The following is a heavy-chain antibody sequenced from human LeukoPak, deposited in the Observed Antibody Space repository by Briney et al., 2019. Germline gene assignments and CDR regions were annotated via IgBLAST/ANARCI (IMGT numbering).Heavy chain of an antibody. Sequence: GGSLRLSCAASGFTFSSYGMHWVRQAPGEGLEWVAFIRYDGSNKYYADSVKGRFTISRDNSKNTLYLQMNSLRAEDTAVYYCAKILEYSSSSRDFDYWGQGTLVTVSS. CDR3: AKILEYSSSSRDFDY. CDR1: GFTFSSYG. D-gene: IGHD6-6*01. J-gene: IGHJ4*02. V-gene: IGHV3-30*02. CDR2: IRYDGSNK.